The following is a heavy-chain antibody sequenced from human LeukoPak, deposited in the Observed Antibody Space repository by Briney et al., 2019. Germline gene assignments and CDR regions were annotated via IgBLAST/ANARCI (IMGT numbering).Heavy chain of an antibody. J-gene: IGHJ6*03. CDR1: GYPINNAYY. CDR3: ARQYDSYFYYYLDL. CDR2: LYHPDST. V-gene: IGHV4-38-2*01. Sequence: PSETLSLTCAVSGYPINNAYYWGWIRQPTGKGLEWIGSLYHPDSTYYNPSLKSRVTMSVDTSRNQFSLKLSFVSAADTTVYYCARQYDSYFYYYLDLWGTGTTVTVSS. D-gene: IGHD2-2*01.